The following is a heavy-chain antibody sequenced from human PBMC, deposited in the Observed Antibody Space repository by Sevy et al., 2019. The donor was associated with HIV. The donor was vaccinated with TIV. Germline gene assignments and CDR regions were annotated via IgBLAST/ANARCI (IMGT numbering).Heavy chain of an antibody. CDR1: GFTFSDAW. V-gene: IGHV3-15*01. CDR2: VRSKGDGGTT. Sequence: GGSLRLSCAASGFTFSDAWLSWVRQAPGKGLEWVGSVRSKGDGGTTDYAAPVKGRFTIARDDSKNVLYVQMNSLKIEDTGVYYCTTEGADWGQGTRVTVSS. J-gene: IGHJ4*02. CDR3: TTEGAD.